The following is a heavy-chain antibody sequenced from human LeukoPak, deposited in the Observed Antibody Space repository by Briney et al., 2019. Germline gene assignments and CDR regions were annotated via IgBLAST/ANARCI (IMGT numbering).Heavy chain of an antibody. Sequence: PSQTLSLTCTVSAGSTSSGDYYWSRLRQHPGKGLEWISYFYYSRSTYYNPTLKTRVTMSVDTSKHQFSLKLSSVTAADTAVYYCARDRDYYDSSGYQVAHYYYGMDVWGQGTTVTVSS. D-gene: IGHD3-22*01. J-gene: IGHJ6*02. CDR1: AGSTSSGDYY. V-gene: IGHV4-30-4*01. CDR3: ARDRDYYDSSGYQVAHYYYGMDV. CDR2: FYYSRST.